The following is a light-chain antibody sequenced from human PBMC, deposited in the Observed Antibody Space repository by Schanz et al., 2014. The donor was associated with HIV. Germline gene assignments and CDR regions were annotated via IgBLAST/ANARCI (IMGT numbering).Light chain of an antibody. CDR1: SSDVGGYNY. J-gene: IGLJ3*02. CDR3: SSYASSTTWV. Sequence: QSVLTQPPSASGSPGQSVTISCTGTSSDVGGYNYVSWYQQHPGKAPKLMIYDVSHRPLGVSNRFSGSKSGNTASLTISGLRAEDEAHYYCSSYASSTTWVFGGGTKLTVL. CDR2: DVS. V-gene: IGLV2-14*03.